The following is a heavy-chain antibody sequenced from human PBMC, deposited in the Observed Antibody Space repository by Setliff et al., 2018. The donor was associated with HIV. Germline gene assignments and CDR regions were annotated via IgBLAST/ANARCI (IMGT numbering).Heavy chain of an antibody. CDR3: ARDVDTAMVRDDAFDI. CDR1: GYTLTELS. Sequence: ASVKVSCKVSGYTLTELSIHWVRQAPGKGLECMGGFDPEDGETVYAQKLQGRVTMTTDTSTSTAYMELRSLRSDDTAVYYCARDVDTAMVRDDAFDIWGQGTMVTVSS. V-gene: IGHV1-24*01. J-gene: IGHJ3*02. D-gene: IGHD5-18*01. CDR2: FDPEDGET.